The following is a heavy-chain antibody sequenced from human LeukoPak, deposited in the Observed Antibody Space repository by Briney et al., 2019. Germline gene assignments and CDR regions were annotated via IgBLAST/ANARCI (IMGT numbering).Heavy chain of an antibody. CDR1: GFTLRSHG. D-gene: IGHD2-2*01. CDR2: ISYDESNK. Sequence: GGSLRLSCAASGFTLRSHGMHWVRQAPGKGLEWVAVISYDESNKHYADSVKGRFTISRDTSRNTLYLQMDSLRAEDTALYYCAKDSSTGWYYFDYWGQGTLVTVSS. V-gene: IGHV3-30*18. CDR3: AKDSSTGWYYFDY. J-gene: IGHJ4*02.